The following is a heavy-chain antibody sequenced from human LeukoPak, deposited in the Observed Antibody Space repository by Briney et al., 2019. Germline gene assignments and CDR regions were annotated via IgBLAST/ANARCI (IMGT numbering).Heavy chain of an antibody. J-gene: IGHJ4*02. CDR3: AKDRKSSWSFDY. V-gene: IGHV3-30*18. CDR1: GFTSSSYG. D-gene: IGHD6-13*01. Sequence: PGGSLRLSCAASGFTSSSYGMHWVRQAPGQGLEWVAVISSDGSTTHYADSVKGRFTISRDNSRNTVYLQMNSLRAEDTAVYYCAKDRKSSWSFDYWGQGTLVTVSS. CDR2: ISSDGSTT.